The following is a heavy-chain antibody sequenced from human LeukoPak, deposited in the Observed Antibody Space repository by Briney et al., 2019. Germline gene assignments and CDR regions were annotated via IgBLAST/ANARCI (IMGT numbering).Heavy chain of an antibody. CDR3: ARDLTYYYDSSGYYYSRGYFDY. CDR2: ISSSSSSM. J-gene: IGHJ4*02. Sequence: PGRSLRLTCAVSGFTFSDYYLSWIRQAPGKGLEWVSYISSSSSSMYYADSVKGRFTISRDDAKNSLYLQMNSLRDEDTAVYYCARDLTYYYDSSGYYYSRGYFDYWGQGALVTVSS. CDR1: GFTFSDYY. V-gene: IGHV3-11*04. D-gene: IGHD3-22*01.